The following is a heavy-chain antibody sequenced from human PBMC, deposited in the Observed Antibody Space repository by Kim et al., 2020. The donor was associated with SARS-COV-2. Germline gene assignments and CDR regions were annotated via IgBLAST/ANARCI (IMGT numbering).Heavy chain of an antibody. D-gene: IGHD6-19*01. CDR3: ATYIAVASQSYWYFDL. Sequence: SETLSLTCAVYGGSFSEYYWSWIRQPPGKGLEWIGEINHSGSTNYNPSLKSRVTISIDTSKNQFSLKLSSLTAADTAVYYCATYIAVASQSYWYFDLWGRGTLVTVSS. J-gene: IGHJ2*01. CDR2: INHSGST. CDR1: GGSFSEYY. V-gene: IGHV4-34*01.